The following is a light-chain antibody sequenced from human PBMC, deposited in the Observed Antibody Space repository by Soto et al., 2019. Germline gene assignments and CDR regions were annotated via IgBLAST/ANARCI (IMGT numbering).Light chain of an antibody. J-gene: IGLJ2*01. Sequence: QSALTQPASVSGSPGQSITISCTGSYSDVGTYIYVSWYQQHPGTAPKLMIHEVSDRPSGVSNRFSGSKSGNTASLTISGLQAEDEADYYCSSFTAYNTVVFGGGTKLTVL. CDR3: SSFTAYNTVV. CDR2: EVS. V-gene: IGLV2-14*01. CDR1: YSDVGTYIY.